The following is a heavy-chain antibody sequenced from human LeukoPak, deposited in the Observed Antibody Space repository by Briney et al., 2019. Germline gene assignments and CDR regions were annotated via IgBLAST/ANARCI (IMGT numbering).Heavy chain of an antibody. CDR1: GFTFSNYE. V-gene: IGHV3-13*04. CDR3: ARGANTHFDY. D-gene: IGHD1-26*01. J-gene: IGHJ4*02. Sequence: GGCVRLCCAAAGFTFSNYEMHWVRQATGKGLEWVSAIGTAGDTYYPGSVRGRFTMSRENAKNSLYLQMNSLTAGDTAVYYCARGANTHFDYWGQGILVTVSS. CDR2: IGTAGDT.